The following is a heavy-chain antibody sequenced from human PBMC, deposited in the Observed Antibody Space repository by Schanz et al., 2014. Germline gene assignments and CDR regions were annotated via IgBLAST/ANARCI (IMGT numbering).Heavy chain of an antibody. CDR2: IIPILGVT. V-gene: IGHV1-69*08. Sequence: QVQLVQSGADVKKPGSSVRVSCKASGVTFSRLTFSWVRQAPGQGLEWMGRIIPILGVTHYAQKFQGRVTITADKSSDTAYMELSSLRSEDTAVYYCAREVGLYDRGWFDPWGQGTLVTVSS. CDR3: AREVGLYDRGWFDP. CDR1: GVTFSRLT. J-gene: IGHJ5*02. D-gene: IGHD3-22*01.